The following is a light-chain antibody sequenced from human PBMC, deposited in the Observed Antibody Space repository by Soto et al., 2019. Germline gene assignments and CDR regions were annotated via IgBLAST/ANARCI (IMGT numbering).Light chain of an antibody. V-gene: IGKV3-20*01. Sequence: EIVLTQSPGTLSLSPGERATLSCRASQSVSSDYLAWYQQKPGQAPRLLMYGASNRFTGIPDRFSGSGSGTDFTLTISILEPEDSAVYYCQKYGSSPRFGQGTPLDIK. CDR2: GAS. CDR1: QSVSSDY. J-gene: IGKJ1*01. CDR3: QKYGSSPR.